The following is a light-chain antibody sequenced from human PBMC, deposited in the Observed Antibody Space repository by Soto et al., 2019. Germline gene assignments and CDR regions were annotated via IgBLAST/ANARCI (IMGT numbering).Light chain of an antibody. CDR3: QQYYSTPWT. J-gene: IGKJ1*01. Sequence: EIQITQFPSTLPASVGDRVTITCRASQSISSWLAWYQQKPGKAPKLLIYDASSLESGVPDRFSGSGSGTDFTLTFCCLQAEDVAVYYCQQYYSTPWTFGQGAKVDI. CDR2: DAS. V-gene: IGKV1-5*01. CDR1: QSISSW.